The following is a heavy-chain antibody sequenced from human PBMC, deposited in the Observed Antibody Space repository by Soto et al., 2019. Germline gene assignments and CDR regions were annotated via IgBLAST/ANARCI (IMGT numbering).Heavy chain of an antibody. D-gene: IGHD3-3*01. CDR3: AKDPWGGYYYYYYGMDV. CDR2: ISGSGGST. J-gene: IGHJ6*02. Sequence: EVQLLESGGGLVQPGGSLRVSCAASGFTFSSSAMTWVRQAPGKGLEWVSAISGSGGSTYYADSVKGRFTISRDNSKNTLYLQMNSLRAEDTAVYYCAKDPWGGYYYYYYGMDVWGQGTTVTVSS. CDR1: GFTFSSSA. V-gene: IGHV3-23*01.